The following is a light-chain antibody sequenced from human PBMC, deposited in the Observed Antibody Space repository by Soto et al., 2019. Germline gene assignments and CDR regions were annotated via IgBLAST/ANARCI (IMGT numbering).Light chain of an antibody. J-gene: IGKJ1*01. CDR3: QQSGDTPPWT. CDR1: QSIRIY. Sequence: DIQMTQSPSSMSASVGDRVTITCRASQSIRIYLNWYQQKPGKAPELLIFAASSLQSGVPSRFSGSGSGTDFTLTISSLQPEDFATYYCQQSGDTPPWTFGQGTKVDI. CDR2: AAS. V-gene: IGKV1-39*01.